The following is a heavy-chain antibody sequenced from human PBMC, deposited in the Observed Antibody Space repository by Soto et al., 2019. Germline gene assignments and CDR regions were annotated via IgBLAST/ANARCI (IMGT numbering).Heavy chain of an antibody. CDR3: AKFRGPSYSYYYMDV. D-gene: IGHD3-16*01. J-gene: IGHJ6*03. CDR2: ISGSGRTT. V-gene: IGHV3-23*01. Sequence: GGSLRLSCAASGFTFGTYAMKWLRQAPERGLECVSFISGSGRTTYYADSVKGRFTVSRDNSKNTMYLQMNSLRAEDTALYYCAKFRGPSYSYYYMDVWGKGTTVTVS. CDR1: GFTFGTYA.